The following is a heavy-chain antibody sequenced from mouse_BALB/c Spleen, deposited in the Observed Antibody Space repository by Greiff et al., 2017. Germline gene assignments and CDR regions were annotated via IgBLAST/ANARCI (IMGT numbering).Heavy chain of an antibody. CDR2: ISDGGSYT. Sequence: EVKVVESGGGLVKPGGSLKLSCAASGFTFSDYYMYWVRQTPEKRLEWVATISDGGSYTYYPDSVKGRFTISRDNAKNNLYLQMSSLKSEDTAMYYCARAPYYGSSSYAMDYWGQGTSVTVSS. J-gene: IGHJ4*01. CDR3: ARAPYYGSSSYAMDY. CDR1: GFTFSDYY. D-gene: IGHD1-1*01. V-gene: IGHV5-4*02.